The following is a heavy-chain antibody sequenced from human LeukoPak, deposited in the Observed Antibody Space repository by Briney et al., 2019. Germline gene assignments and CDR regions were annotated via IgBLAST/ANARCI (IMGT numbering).Heavy chain of an antibody. V-gene: IGHV3-74*01. CDR3: VRRYYEHNVYDRHVDY. Sequence: GGPLRLSCGASTFTFNRGWTHGLRKAPEEGLVWGSRISDDGSIKKYAHSVSRRSTISRDNAQNTVFLKMNRLSADDTADYFCVRRYYEHNVYDRHVDYWRRGILVSVLS. D-gene: IGHD3-22*01. J-gene: IGHJ4*02. CDR1: TFTFNRGW. CDR2: ISDDGSIK.